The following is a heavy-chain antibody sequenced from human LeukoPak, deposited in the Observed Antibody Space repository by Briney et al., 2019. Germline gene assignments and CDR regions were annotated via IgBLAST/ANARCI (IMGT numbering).Heavy chain of an antibody. CDR1: GGTFSSYA. V-gene: IGHV1-69*05. Sequence: SVKVSCKASGGTFSSYAISWARQAPGQGLEWMGRIIPIFGTANYAQKFQGRVTITTDESTSTAYMELSSLRSEDTAVYYCARDLEVPEYSSSWLPFDYWGQGTLVTVSS. CDR3: ARDLEVPEYSSSWLPFDY. D-gene: IGHD6-13*01. CDR2: IIPIFGTA. J-gene: IGHJ4*02.